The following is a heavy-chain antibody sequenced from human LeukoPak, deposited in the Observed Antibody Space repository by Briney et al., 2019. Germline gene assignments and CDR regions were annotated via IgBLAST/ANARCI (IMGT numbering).Heavy chain of an antibody. CDR2: INPNSGGT. CDR3: ARGLSRGHCSSTSCHMFGY. CDR1: GYTFTGYY. V-gene: IGHV1-2*02. Sequence: GASVKVSCKASGYTFTGYYMHWVRQAPGQGLEWMGWINPNSGGTNYAQKFQGRVTMTRDTSITTAYMDLSRLRSGDTAVYYCARGLSRGHCSSTSCHMFGYWGQGSPVTVSS. J-gene: IGHJ4*02. D-gene: IGHD2-2*01.